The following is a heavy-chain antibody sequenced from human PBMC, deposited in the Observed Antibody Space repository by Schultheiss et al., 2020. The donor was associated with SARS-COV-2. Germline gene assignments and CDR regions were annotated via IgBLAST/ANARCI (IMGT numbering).Heavy chain of an antibody. V-gene: IGHV1-2*02. CDR3: ARGAVAGTYG. D-gene: IGHD6-19*01. J-gene: IGHJ4*02. CDR2: INPNSGDT. CDR1: RYTFTGYY. Sequence: ASVKVSCKASRYTFTGYYMHWVRQAPGQGLEWMGWINPNSGDTNYAQKFQGRVTMTRDTSISTAYMELSRLRSDDTAVYYCARGAVAGTYGWGQGTLVTVSS.